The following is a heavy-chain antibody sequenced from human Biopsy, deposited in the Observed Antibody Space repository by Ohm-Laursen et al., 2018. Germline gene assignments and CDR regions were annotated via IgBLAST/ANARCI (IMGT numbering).Heavy chain of an antibody. CDR2: INCKTGAT. J-gene: IGHJ4*02. CDR1: SYTFTDYN. CDR3: ARDPLNGHKHFDY. V-gene: IGHV1-2*02. D-gene: IGHD2-8*01. Sequence: EPSVNVSCKASSYTFTDYNIPWMRQAPGQGLEWLGYINCKTGATNYAQKFQGTVTMTRDTSISTAYLALGSLRSVDTAIYYCARDPLNGHKHFDYWGQGSLVTVSS.